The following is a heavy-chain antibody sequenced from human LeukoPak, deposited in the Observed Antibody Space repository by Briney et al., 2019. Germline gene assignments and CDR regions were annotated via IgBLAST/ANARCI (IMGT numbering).Heavy chain of an antibody. D-gene: IGHD3-10*01. V-gene: IGHV4-38-2*02. CDR2: IYHSGST. CDR3: ASLNYYGSGNWFDP. Sequence: SQTLSLTCTVSGDSITSGIHYWGWIRQPPGKGLEWIGSIYHSGSTYYNPSLKSRVTISVDTSKNQFSLKLSSVTAADTAVYYCASLNYYGSGNWFDPWGQGTLVTVSS. J-gene: IGHJ5*02. CDR1: GDSITSGIHY.